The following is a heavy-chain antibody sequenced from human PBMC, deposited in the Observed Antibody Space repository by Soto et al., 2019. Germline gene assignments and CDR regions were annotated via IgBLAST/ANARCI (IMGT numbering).Heavy chain of an antibody. CDR3: ARPTAAARDAFDS. V-gene: IGHV3-33*01. D-gene: IGHD6-13*01. Sequence: PGGSLRLSCAASGFTFSSYGMHWVRQAPGKGLEWVAVIWYDGSNKYYADSVKGRFTIARDNSKNTLYLQMNSLRAEDTAVYYCARPTAAARDAFDSWGQGTTVTVSS. J-gene: IGHJ3*02. CDR2: IWYDGSNK. CDR1: GFTFSSYG.